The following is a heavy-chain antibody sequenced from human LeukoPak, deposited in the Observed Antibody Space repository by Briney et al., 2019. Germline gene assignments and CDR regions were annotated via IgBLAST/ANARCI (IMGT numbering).Heavy chain of an antibody. V-gene: IGHV4-38-2*02. Sequence: SETLSLTCAVSGYSISSGYYWGWIRQPPGKGLEWIGIIYHSGSTYYNPSLKSRVTISVDTSKNQFSLKLSSVTAADTAVYYCARDLSACSSTSCYGSWFDPWGQGTLVTVSS. CDR1: GYSISSGYY. CDR2: IYHSGST. CDR3: ARDLSACSSTSCYGSWFDP. D-gene: IGHD2-2*01. J-gene: IGHJ5*02.